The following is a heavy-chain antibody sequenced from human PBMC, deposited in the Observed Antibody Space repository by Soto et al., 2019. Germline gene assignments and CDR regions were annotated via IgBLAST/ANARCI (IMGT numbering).Heavy chain of an antibody. CDR3: ARDPSCSSTSCYIGYYYYGMDV. J-gene: IGHJ6*02. V-gene: IGHV1-18*01. D-gene: IGHD2-2*02. Sequence: QVQLVQSGAEVKKPGASVKVSCKASGYTFTSYGISWVRQAPGQGLEWMGWISAYNGNTNYAQKLQGRVTMTTDTSTSTAYMELRSLRSDDTAVYYCARDPSCSSTSCYIGYYYYGMDVWGQGTTVTVSS. CDR1: GYTFTSYG. CDR2: ISAYNGNT.